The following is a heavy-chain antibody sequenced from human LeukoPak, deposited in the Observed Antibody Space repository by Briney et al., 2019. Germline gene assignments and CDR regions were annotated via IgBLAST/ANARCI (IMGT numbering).Heavy chain of an antibody. CDR1: GYSFTSYW. D-gene: IGHD6-19*01. Sequence: GESLKISCKGSGYSFTSYWIGWVRQMPGKGLEWMGIVYPGDSDTRYSPSFQGQVTISADKSISTAYLQWSSLKASNTAMYYCARHRQWLGDAFDIWGQGTMVTVSS. CDR2: VYPGDSDT. V-gene: IGHV5-51*01. CDR3: ARHRQWLGDAFDI. J-gene: IGHJ3*02.